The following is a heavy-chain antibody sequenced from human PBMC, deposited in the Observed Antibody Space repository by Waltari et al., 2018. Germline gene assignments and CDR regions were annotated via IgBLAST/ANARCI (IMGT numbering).Heavy chain of an antibody. V-gene: IGHV4-39*01. J-gene: IGHJ5*02. CDR3: ARHWKRNGYRFDP. CDR2: IYYSGNT. D-gene: IGHD5-12*01. Sequence: QLQLQESGPGLLKPSETLSPTCTLSGAPIRSSRYYWGWIRPSPGKGLEWIGTIYYSGNTDYNPTLKSRVTISGDTSKNQFSLKLSSVTAADTAVYYCARHWKRNGYRFDPWGQGTLVTVSS. CDR1: GAPIRSSRYY.